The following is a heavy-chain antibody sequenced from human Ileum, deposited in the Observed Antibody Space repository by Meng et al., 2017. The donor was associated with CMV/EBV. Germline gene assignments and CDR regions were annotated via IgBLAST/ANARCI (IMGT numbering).Heavy chain of an antibody. CDR3: ARGQYYDVLTGRYNNWFDP. Sequence: QVQLQQWGAGLLKPSETLSLTCAVYGGSLRGYYWRGIRQLPGKGLEWNGEINQSGSTNYNPSLKSRVTISGEMSKTQFSLKLSSVTAADTAVYYCARGQYYDVLTGRYNNWFDPWGQGTLVTVSS. CDR1: GGSLRGYY. J-gene: IGHJ5*02. CDR2: INQSGST. D-gene: IGHD3-9*01. V-gene: IGHV4-34*02.